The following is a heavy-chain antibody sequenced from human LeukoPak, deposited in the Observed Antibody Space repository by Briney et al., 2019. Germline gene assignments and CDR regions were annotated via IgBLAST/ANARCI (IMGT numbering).Heavy chain of an antibody. D-gene: IGHD6-6*01. CDR2: ISGSGGST. CDR1: GFTFSSYA. J-gene: IGHJ4*02. V-gene: IGHV3-23*01. CDR3: AKGQLVRGEFDY. Sequence: PGGSLRLSCAASGFTFSSYAMSWVRQAPGKGLEWVSAISGSGGSTYYADSVKGRFTISRDNSKNTLYLQTNSLRAEDTAVYYCAKGQLVRGEFDYWGQGTLVTVSS.